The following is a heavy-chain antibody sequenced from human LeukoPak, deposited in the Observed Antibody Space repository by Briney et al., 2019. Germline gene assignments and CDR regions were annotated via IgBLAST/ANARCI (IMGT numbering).Heavy chain of an antibody. CDR3: ARDYCSGGSCPDIIYYYYGMDV. D-gene: IGHD2-15*01. Sequence: GGSLRLSCAASGFTFSSYAMHWVRQAPGKGLEWVAVISYDGSNKYYADSVKGRFTISRDNSKSTLYLQMNSLRAEDTAVYYCARDYCSGGSCPDIIYYYYGMDVWGQGTTVTVSS. V-gene: IGHV3-30-3*01. J-gene: IGHJ6*02. CDR1: GFTFSSYA. CDR2: ISYDGSNK.